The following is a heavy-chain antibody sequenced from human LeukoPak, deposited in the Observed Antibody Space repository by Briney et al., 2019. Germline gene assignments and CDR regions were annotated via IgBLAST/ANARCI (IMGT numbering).Heavy chain of an antibody. D-gene: IGHD6-13*01. CDR3: ARHIAAAVHFDY. V-gene: IGHV1-18*01. J-gene: IGHJ4*02. Sequence: ASVTVSCKASGYTFTSYGISWVRQAPGQGLEWMGWISAYNGNTNYAQKLQGRVTMTTDTSTSTAYMELRSLRSDDTAVYYCARHIAAAVHFDYWGQGTLVTVSS. CDR2: ISAYNGNT. CDR1: GYTFTSYG.